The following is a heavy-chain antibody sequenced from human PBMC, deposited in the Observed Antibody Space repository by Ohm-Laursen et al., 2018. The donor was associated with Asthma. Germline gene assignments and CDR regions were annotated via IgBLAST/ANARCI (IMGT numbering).Heavy chain of an antibody. V-gene: IGHV3-23*01. Sequence: SLRLSCAASGFTFSSYAMSWVRQAPGKGLEWVSAISGSGGSTYYADSVKGRFTISRDNSKNTLYLQMNSLRAEDTAVYYCAGYYYDSNGYLPFDYWGQGTLVTVSS. CDR3: AGYYYDSNGYLPFDY. D-gene: IGHD3-22*01. J-gene: IGHJ4*02. CDR1: GFTFSSYA. CDR2: ISGSGGST.